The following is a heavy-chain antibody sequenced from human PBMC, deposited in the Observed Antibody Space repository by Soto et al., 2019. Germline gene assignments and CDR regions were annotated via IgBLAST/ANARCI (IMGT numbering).Heavy chain of an antibody. Sequence: ASVKVSCKASGYTFTGYYMHWVRQAPGQGLEWMGWINPNSGGTNYAQKFQGRVTMARDTSISTAYMELSGLRSDDTAVYYCARLTYDSSAVSWFDPWGQGTLVTVSS. D-gene: IGHD3-22*01. V-gene: IGHV1-2*02. J-gene: IGHJ5*02. CDR2: INPNSGGT. CDR1: GYTFTGYY. CDR3: ARLTYDSSAVSWFDP.